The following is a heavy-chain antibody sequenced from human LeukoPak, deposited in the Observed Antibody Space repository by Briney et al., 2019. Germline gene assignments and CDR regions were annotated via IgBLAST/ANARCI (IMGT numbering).Heavy chain of an antibody. Sequence: NSGGSLRLSCAASGFTFSNAWMSWVRQAPGKGLEWVGRIKSKNDGGTLDYAAPVKGRFTISRDDSKKTLYLQMNSLKTEDTAVYYCTVVGPTALFDYWGQGTLVTVSS. V-gene: IGHV3-15*01. CDR2: IKSKNDGGTL. CDR1: GFTFSNAW. CDR3: TVVGPTALFDY. J-gene: IGHJ4*02. D-gene: IGHD1-26*01.